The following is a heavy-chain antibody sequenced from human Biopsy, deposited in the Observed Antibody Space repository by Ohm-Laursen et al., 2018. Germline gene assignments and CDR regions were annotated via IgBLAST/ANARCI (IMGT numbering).Heavy chain of an antibody. CDR2: FYYSGST. J-gene: IGHJ4*02. V-gene: IGHV4-61*01. CDR1: GDSISSSTYY. D-gene: IGHD3-3*01. Sequence: SDTLSLTCSVSGDSISSSTYYWSWIRQPPGKGLEWIGNFYYSGSTNYNPSLKSRITMSLDRSKSQVSLRMNSVTAADTAVYYCARARIKTSGVLIPETYYFDSWGQGTLVTVSS. CDR3: ARARIKTSGVLIPETYYFDS.